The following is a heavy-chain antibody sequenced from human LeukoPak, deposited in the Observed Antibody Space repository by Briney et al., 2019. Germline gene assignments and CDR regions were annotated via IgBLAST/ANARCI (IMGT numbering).Heavy chain of an antibody. V-gene: IGHV3-7*04. Sequence: GGSLRLSCAASGSTFSSYWMSWVRQAPGKGLEWVANIKQDGSEKYYVDSVKGRFTISRDNAKNSLYLQMNSLRAEDTAVYYCARDGEFFFDYWGQGTLVTVSS. D-gene: IGHD3-10*01. CDR1: GSTFSSYW. CDR3: ARDGEFFFDY. CDR2: IKQDGSEK. J-gene: IGHJ4*02.